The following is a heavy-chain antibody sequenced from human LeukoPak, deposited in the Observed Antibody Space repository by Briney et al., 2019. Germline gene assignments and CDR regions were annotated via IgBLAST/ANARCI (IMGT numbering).Heavy chain of an antibody. CDR1: GGTFSSYA. J-gene: IGHJ4*02. V-gene: IGHV1-69*13. CDR3: ARGWLAETTVVTPYNY. D-gene: IGHD4-23*01. CDR2: IIPIFGTA. Sequence: SVKVSCEASGGTFSSYAISWVRQAPGQGLEWMGGIIPIFGTANYAQKFQGRVTITAVESLSTVYMEVSSLRSEDTAVYYCARGWLAETTVVTPYNYWGQGTLVTVSS.